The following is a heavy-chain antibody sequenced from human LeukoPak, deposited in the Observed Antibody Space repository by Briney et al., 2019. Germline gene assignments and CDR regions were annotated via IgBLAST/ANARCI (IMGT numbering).Heavy chain of an antibody. CDR1: GGSFSGYY. D-gene: IGHD3-10*01. CDR3: ARLWFGELWNWFDP. J-gene: IGHJ5*02. CDR2: INHSGST. Sequence: SETLSLTCAVYGGSFSGYYWSWIRQPPGKGLEWIGEINHSGSTNYNPSLKSRVTISVDTSKNQFSLKLSSVTAADTAVYYCARLWFGELWNWFDPWGQGTLVTVSS. V-gene: IGHV4-34*01.